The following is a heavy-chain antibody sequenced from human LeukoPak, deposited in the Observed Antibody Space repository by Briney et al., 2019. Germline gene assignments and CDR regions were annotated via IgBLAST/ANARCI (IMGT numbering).Heavy chain of an antibody. CDR1: GYTFTSYY. Sequence: ASVKVSCEASGYTFTSYYMHWVRQAPGQGLEWMGIINPSSGSTSYAQKFQGRVTMTRDMSTSTVYMELSSLRSEDTAVYYCARDAEGGDFDYWGQGTLVTVSS. D-gene: IGHD1-26*01. CDR3: ARDAEGGDFDY. J-gene: IGHJ4*02. V-gene: IGHV1-46*01. CDR2: INPSSGST.